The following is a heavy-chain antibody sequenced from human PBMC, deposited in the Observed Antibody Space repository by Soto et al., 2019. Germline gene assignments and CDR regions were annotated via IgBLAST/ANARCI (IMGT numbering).Heavy chain of an antibody. CDR2: ISYDGSNK. J-gene: IGHJ4*02. CDR3: ARGDDYGDRKAD. CDR1: GFTFSSYA. Sequence: QVQLVESGGGVVQPGRSLRLSCAASGFTFSSYAMHWVRQAPGKGLEWVAVISYDGSNKYYADSVKGRFTISRDNSKNTLYLQMNSLRAEDTAVYHCARGDDYGDRKADWGQGTLVTVSS. V-gene: IGHV3-30-3*01. D-gene: IGHD4-17*01.